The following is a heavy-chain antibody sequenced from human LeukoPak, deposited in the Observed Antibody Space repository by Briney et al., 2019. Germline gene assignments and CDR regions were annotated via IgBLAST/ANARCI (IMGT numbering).Heavy chain of an antibody. CDR1: GYTFATYY. J-gene: IGHJ4*02. CDR2: INPNSGAP. Sequence: ASVKVSCKASGYTFATYYIQWLRQAPGQGLEWMGIINPNSGAPRFAQKFQGRLTMARDTSTSTVHMELSSLRSEDMAVYYCARHASGSGSPLDYWGQGTLVTVSS. CDR3: ARHASGSGSPLDY. D-gene: IGHD3-10*01. V-gene: IGHV1-46*03.